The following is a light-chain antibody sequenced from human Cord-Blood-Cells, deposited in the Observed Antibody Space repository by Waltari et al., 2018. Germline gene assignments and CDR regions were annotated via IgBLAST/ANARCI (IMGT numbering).Light chain of an antibody. CDR2: EGS. J-gene: IGLJ3*02. CDR1: SSDVGSYNL. V-gene: IGLV2-23*01. CDR3: CSYAGSITWV. Sequence: QSALTQPASVSGSPGQSITISCTGTSSDVGSYNLVSWYQQHPGKAPKLMIYEGSKRPSGFSNRFSVSKSGNTASLTISGLQAEDEADYYCCSYAGSITWVFGGGTKLTVL.